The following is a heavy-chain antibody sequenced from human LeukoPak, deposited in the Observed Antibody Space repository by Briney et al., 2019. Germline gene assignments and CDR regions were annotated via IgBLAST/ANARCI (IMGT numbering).Heavy chain of an antibody. CDR2: IYYSGST. Sequence: SENLSLTCTVSAGSISTYFWNWIRQPPGKGLEWIGYIYYSGSTNYNPSLKSRVTISVDTSKNQFSLKLSSVTAADTAVYYCARSSSNYFDYWGQGTLVTVSS. D-gene: IGHD6-19*01. CDR1: AGSISTYF. V-gene: IGHV4-59*01. CDR3: ARSSSNYFDY. J-gene: IGHJ4*02.